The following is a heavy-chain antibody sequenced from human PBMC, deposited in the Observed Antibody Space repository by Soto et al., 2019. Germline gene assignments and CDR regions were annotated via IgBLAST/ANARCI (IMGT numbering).Heavy chain of an antibody. V-gene: IGHV3-23*01. D-gene: IGHD3-22*01. CDR2: ISGSGGST. Sequence: GGSLRLSCAASGFTFSSYAMSWVRQAPGKGLEWVSAISGSGGSTYYADSVKGRFTISRDNSKNTLYLQMNSLRAEDTAVYYCAKGMPMIVVVYDAFDIWGQGTMVTVSS. CDR1: GFTFSSYA. CDR3: AKGMPMIVVVYDAFDI. J-gene: IGHJ3*02.